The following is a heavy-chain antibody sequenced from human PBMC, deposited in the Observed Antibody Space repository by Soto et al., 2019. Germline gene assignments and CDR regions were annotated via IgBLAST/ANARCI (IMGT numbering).Heavy chain of an antibody. V-gene: IGHV1-69*01. CDR1: GGTFSSYA. CDR3: AIGSGSGSYSDAFDI. Sequence: QVQLVQAGAEVKKPGSSVTVSCKSSGGTFSSYAISWVRQAPGQGREWMGGIIPIFGTADYAQKCQGRVTITADESTSAAYMELSSMRSEDTAVYYCAIGSGSGSYSDAFDIWGQGTMVTVSS. J-gene: IGHJ3*02. CDR2: IIPIFGTA. D-gene: IGHD3-10*01.